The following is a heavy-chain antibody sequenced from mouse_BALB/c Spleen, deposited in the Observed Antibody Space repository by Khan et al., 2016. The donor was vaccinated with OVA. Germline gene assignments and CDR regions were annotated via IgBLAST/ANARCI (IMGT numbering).Heavy chain of an antibody. V-gene: IGHV5-6*01. CDR2: ISTGGSYT. CDR1: GFTFSTYG. Sequence: EVELVESGGDLVKPGGSLKLSCAASGFTFSTYGMSWVRQTPDKRLEWVATISTGGSYTYYPDSVKGRFTISSDNDKNTLYLQMSRLKSEDTAMFYCARLAYYYDSEGFAYWGQGTLVTVSA. D-gene: IGHD1-1*01. CDR3: ARLAYYYDSEGFAY. J-gene: IGHJ3*01.